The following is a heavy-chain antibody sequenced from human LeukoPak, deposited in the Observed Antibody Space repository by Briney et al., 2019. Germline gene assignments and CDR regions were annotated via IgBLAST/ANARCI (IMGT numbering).Heavy chain of an antibody. CDR3: ARYSYGQTRDY. J-gene: IGHJ4*02. CDR2: IYYSGST. D-gene: IGHD5-18*01. Sequence: SETLSLTCTVSGGSISSSSYYWGWIRQPPGKGLEWIGSIYYSGSTYYNPSLKSRVTISVDTSKNQFSLKLSSVTAADTAVYYCARYSYGQTRDYWGQGTLVTVSS. V-gene: IGHV4-39*01. CDR1: GGSISSSSYY.